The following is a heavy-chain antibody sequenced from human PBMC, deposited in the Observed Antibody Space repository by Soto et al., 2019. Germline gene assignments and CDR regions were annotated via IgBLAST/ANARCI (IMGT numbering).Heavy chain of an antibody. D-gene: IGHD5-12*01. CDR2: IKQDGSEK. CDR1: GFTFSSYW. CDR3: ARDPYPSGYDFYYYYGMDV. J-gene: IGHJ6*02. V-gene: IGHV3-7*05. Sequence: PGGSLRLSCAASGFTFSSYWMSWVRQAPGKGLEWVANIKQDGSEKYYVDSVKGRFTISRDNAKNSLYLQMNSLRAEDTAVYYCARDPYPSGYDFYYYYGMDVWGRGTTVTVSS.